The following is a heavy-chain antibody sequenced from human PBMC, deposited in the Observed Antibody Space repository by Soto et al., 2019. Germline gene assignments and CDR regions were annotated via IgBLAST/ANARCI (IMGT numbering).Heavy chain of an antibody. CDR1: GFTFSSYA. CDR2: IPSSGRST. CDR3: AKDLGSSGWYFDY. D-gene: IGHD6-19*01. J-gene: IGHJ4*02. V-gene: IGHV3-23*01. Sequence: GGSLRLSCAASGFTFSSYAMSWVRQAPGKGLEWVSTIPSSGRSTYYPDSVKGRFTISRDDSKNTLYLQMNSLRAEDTAVYYCAKDLGSSGWYFDYWGQGTLVTVSS.